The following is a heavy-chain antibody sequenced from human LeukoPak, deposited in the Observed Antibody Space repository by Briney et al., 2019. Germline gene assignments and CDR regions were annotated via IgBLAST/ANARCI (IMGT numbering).Heavy chain of an antibody. CDR2: INPNSGGT. D-gene: IGHD3-22*01. J-gene: IGHJ4*02. CDR3: ARDIGDYYDSSGPPDY. CDR1: GYTFTGYY. V-gene: IGHV1-2*02. Sequence: GASVKVSCKASGYTFTGYYMHWVRQAPGQGLEWMGWINPNSGGTNYAQKFQGRVTMTRDTSISTAYMELSRLRSDDTAVYYCARDIGDYYDSSGPPDYWGQGTLVTVSS.